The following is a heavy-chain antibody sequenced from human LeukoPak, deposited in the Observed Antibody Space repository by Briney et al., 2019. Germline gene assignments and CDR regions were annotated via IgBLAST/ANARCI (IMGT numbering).Heavy chain of an antibody. J-gene: IGHJ4*02. Sequence: ASVKVSCKASGYTFTSYGISWVRQAPGQGIEWMGWISAYNGNTNYAQTLQGRVTMTTDTSTSTAYMELRSLRSDDTAVYYCARDYYILTGYYRAHDYWGQGTLVTVSS. CDR1: GYTFTSYG. CDR3: ARDYYILTGYYRAHDY. CDR2: ISAYNGNT. D-gene: IGHD3-9*01. V-gene: IGHV1-18*01.